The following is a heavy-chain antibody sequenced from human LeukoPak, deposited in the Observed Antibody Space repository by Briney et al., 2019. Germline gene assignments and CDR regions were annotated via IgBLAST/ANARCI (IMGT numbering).Heavy chain of an antibody. Sequence: GGSLRLSCAASGFTVSSNYMSWVRRAPGKGLEWVSVIYSGGSTDYADSVKGRFALSRDNSKNMLYIQLNSLRAEDTAVYYCARVDYGSGSYFDYWGQGTLVTVSS. D-gene: IGHD3-10*01. J-gene: IGHJ4*02. CDR2: IYSGGST. CDR1: GFTVSSNY. V-gene: IGHV3-53*01. CDR3: ARVDYGSGSYFDY.